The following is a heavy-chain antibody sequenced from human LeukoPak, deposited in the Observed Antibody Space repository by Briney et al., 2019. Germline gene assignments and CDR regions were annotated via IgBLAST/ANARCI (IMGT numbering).Heavy chain of an antibody. J-gene: IGHJ6*03. D-gene: IGHD5-18*01. CDR3: ARPHPGYSYGYGDYYYNYMNV. V-gene: IGHV3-21*01. CDR2: ISPSGDIT. CDR1: GFTFSKHG. Sequence: GTLRLSCAASGFTFSKHGMNWVRQAPGKGLEWVSGISPSGDITYYADSVKGRFTISRDNAKNSLYLQMNSLRAEDTAVYYCARPHPGYSYGYGDYYYNYMNVWGKGTTVTVSS.